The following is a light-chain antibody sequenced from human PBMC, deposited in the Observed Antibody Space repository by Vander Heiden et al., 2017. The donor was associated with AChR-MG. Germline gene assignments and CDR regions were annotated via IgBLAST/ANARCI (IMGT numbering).Light chain of an antibody. Sequence: QSALTPPAAVSGSPAQSTTTSSPGTASNVSGYTYVSRYQQHPGKAPRILIYDVSNRPSGVSNRFSASKSGNTASLTISDLQAEDEADYYCSSYTSSRPWVFGGGTKLTVL. CDR3: SSYTSSRPWV. CDR1: ASNVSGYTY. J-gene: IGLJ3*02. CDR2: DVS. V-gene: IGLV2-14*03.